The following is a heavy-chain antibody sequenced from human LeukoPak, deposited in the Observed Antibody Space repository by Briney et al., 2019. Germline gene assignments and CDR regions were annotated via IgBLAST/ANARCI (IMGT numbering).Heavy chain of an antibody. CDR1: GFTFSSYA. CDR2: ISGSGGST. J-gene: IGHJ6*03. CDR3: ARTYYDYVWGSRTYYYYMDV. D-gene: IGHD3-16*01. Sequence: GGSLRLSCAASGFTFSSYAMSWVRQAPGKGLEWVSAISGSGGSTYYADSVKGRFTISRDNSKNTLYLQMNSLRAEDTAVYYCARTYYDYVWGSRTYYYYMDVWGKGTTVTISS. V-gene: IGHV3-23*01.